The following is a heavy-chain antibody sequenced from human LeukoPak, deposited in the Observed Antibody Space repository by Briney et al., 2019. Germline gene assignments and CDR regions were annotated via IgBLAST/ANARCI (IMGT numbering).Heavy chain of an antibody. D-gene: IGHD2-15*01. Sequence: PGGCLRLSCAASGFTFSDHYMDWVRQAPGKGLEWVGRTRNKANSYTTEYAASVKGRFTISRDDSKNSLYLQMNSLKTEDTAVYYCARDSGQKYCSGGSCYEGPFDYWGQGTLVTVSS. CDR2: TRNKANSYTT. CDR3: ARDSGQKYCSGGSCYEGPFDY. V-gene: IGHV3-72*01. CDR1: GFTFSDHY. J-gene: IGHJ4*02.